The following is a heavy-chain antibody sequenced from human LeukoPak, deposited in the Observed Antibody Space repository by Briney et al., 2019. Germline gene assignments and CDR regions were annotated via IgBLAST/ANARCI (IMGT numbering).Heavy chain of an antibody. CDR3: ARLFSSGWEYHNGMDV. CDR2: IYYSESP. V-gene: IGHV4-39*01. Sequence: PSESLSLTCTVSGGSVSSEASYWAWLRQPPGKGLEWIGSIYYSESPYYNTSLKSRVTLSIDTSKNQFSLRVNSVTAADTAVFFCARLFSSGWEYHNGMDVWGQGTTITVSS. D-gene: IGHD6-19*01. CDR1: GGSVSSEASY. J-gene: IGHJ6*02.